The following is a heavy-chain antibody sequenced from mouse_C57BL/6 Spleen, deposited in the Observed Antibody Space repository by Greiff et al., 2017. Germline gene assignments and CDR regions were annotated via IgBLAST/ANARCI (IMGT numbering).Heavy chain of an antibody. J-gene: IGHJ4*01. CDR2: IDPETGGT. Sequence: QVQLQQSGAELVRPGASVTLSCKASGYTFTDYEMHWVKQTPVHGLEWIGAIDPETGGTAYNQKFKGKAILTADKSSSTAYMELRSLTSEDSAVYYCTTGGDYYGNAMDYWGQGTSVTVSS. CDR3: TTGGDYYGNAMDY. V-gene: IGHV1-15*01. CDR1: GYTFTDYE. D-gene: IGHD1-2*01.